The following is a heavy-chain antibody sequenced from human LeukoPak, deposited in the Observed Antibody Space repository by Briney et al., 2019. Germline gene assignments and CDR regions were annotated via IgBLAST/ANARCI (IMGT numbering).Heavy chain of an antibody. Sequence: GGSLRLSCAASGFTFSNYWMHWVRQAPGKGLVWVSRSNSDGSSASYADSVKGRFTISRDNSKNTLYLQMNSLRAEDTAVYYCARDERSVGAIDYWGQGTLVTVS. J-gene: IGHJ4*02. CDR2: SNSDGSSA. D-gene: IGHD1-26*01. V-gene: IGHV3-74*01. CDR3: ARDERSVGAIDY. CDR1: GFTFSNYW.